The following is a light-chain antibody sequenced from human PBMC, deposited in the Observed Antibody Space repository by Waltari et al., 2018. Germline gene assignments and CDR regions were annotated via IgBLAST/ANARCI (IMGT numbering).Light chain of an antibody. J-gene: IGLJ2*01. CDR3: SSYASSATVI. V-gene: IGLV2-14*03. CDR2: DVT. Sequence: RVPNLVIYDVTKRPSGVSNRFSGSKSDNAASLTISGLQPEDEADYYCSSYASSATVIFGGGTKLTVL.